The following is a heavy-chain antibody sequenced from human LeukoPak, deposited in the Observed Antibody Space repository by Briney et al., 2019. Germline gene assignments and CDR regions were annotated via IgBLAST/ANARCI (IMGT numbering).Heavy chain of an antibody. CDR3: AKWLRDYDSYGYY. V-gene: IGHV3-30*18. D-gene: IGHD3-22*01. CDR1: GFTFSSHG. Sequence: GGSLRLSCAASGFTFSSHGMHWVRQAPGKGLEWVALISYDGSNKYYADSVKGRFTISRDNSKNTLYLQMNSLRVEDTAVYYCAKWLRDYDSYGYYWGQGTLVTVSS. CDR2: ISYDGSNK. J-gene: IGHJ4*02.